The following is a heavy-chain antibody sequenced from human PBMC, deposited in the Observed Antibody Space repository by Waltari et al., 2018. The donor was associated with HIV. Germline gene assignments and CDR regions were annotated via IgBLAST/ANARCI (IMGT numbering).Heavy chain of an antibody. CDR2: IYTSGRP. J-gene: IGHJ6*02. CDR3: ARRGRTSYNYYYYYGMDV. D-gene: IGHD2-2*01. CDR1: GGSISSGSYY. V-gene: IGHV4-61*02. Sequence: QVQLQESGPGLVKPSQTLSLTCTVSGGSISSGSYYWSWIRQPAGQGLEWTGRIYTSGRPNSNPTLKSRFTISVDTSKNQFSLKLSSVTAADTAVYYCARRGRTSYNYYYYYGMDVWGQGTTVTVSS.